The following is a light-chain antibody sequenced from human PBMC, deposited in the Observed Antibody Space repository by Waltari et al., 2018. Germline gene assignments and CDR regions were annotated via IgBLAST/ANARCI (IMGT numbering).Light chain of an antibody. V-gene: IGKV3-20*01. CDR3: QHYLRLPVT. Sequence: EIVLTQSPGTLSLSLGERATVSCRTSQSVRRALAWYQQKPGQAPRPLIYGASTRATGIPDRFSGSGSGTDFSLTISRLEPDDFAVYYCQHYLRLPVTFGQGTTVEI. CDR2: GAS. J-gene: IGKJ1*01. CDR1: QSVRRA.